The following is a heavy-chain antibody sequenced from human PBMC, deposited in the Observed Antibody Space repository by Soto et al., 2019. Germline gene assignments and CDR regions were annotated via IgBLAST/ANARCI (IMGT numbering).Heavy chain of an antibody. Sequence: ASVKVSCKASGYTFTGYYMHWVRQAPGQGLEWMGWINPNSGGTNYAQKFQGWVTMTRDPSISTAYMELSRLRSDDTAVYYYARAQPRVRGVIIDYCGQGTLVTVSS. D-gene: IGHD3-10*01. CDR3: ARAQPRVRGVIIDY. V-gene: IGHV1-2*04. CDR1: GYTFTGYY. CDR2: INPNSGGT. J-gene: IGHJ4*02.